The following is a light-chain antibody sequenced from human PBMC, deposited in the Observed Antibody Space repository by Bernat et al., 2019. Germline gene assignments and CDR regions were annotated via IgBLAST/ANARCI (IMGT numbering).Light chain of an antibody. J-gene: IGLJ1*01. V-gene: IGLV2-14*03. Sequence: QSALTQPASVSGSPGQSITISCTGTSSDVGAYNYVSWFQQHPDKAPKLMLYDVTNRPSGVSYRFSGSKSSNTASLTISGLQAEDEADYYCVSYTTRSTFVFGTGTKVTVL. CDR1: SSDVGAYNY. CDR3: VSYTTRSTFV. CDR2: DVT.